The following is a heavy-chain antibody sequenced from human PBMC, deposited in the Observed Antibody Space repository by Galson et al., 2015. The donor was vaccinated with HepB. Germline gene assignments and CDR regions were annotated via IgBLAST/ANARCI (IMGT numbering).Heavy chain of an antibody. CDR3: ARRDYYDSSGYYFDY. V-gene: IGHV5-51*03. J-gene: IGHJ4*02. D-gene: IGHD3-22*01. CDR1: GSSFTSYW. CDR2: IYPGDSDT. Sequence: QSGAEVKKPGESLKISCKGSGSSFTSYWIGWVRQMPGKGLEWMGIIYPGDSDTRYSPSFQGQVTISADKSISTAYLQWSSLKASDTAMYYCARRDYYDSSGYYFDYWGQGTLVTVSS.